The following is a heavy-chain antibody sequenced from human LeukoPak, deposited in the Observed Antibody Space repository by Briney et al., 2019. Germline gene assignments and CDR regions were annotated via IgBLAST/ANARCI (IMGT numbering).Heavy chain of an antibody. D-gene: IGHD3-3*01. CDR3: AKPDYYDFWSGYSY. V-gene: IGHV3-23*01. Sequence: GGSLRLSCAASGFTFSSYGMHWVRQAPGKGLEWVSAISGSGGSTYYADSVKGRFTISRDNSKNTLYLQMNSLRAEDTAVYYCAKPDYYDFWSGYSYWGQGTLVTVSS. J-gene: IGHJ4*02. CDR1: GFTFSSYG. CDR2: ISGSGGST.